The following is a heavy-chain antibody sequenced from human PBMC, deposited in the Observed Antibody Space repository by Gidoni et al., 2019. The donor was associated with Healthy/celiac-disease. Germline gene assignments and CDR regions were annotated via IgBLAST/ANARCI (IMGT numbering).Heavy chain of an antibody. D-gene: IGHD2-2*01. V-gene: IGHV3-33*01. CDR1: GFTFSSYG. J-gene: IGHJ6*02. CDR2: IWYDGSNK. Sequence: QVQLVESGGGVVQPGRSLRLSCAASGFTFSSYGMHWVRQAPGKGLEWVAVIWYDGSNKYYADSVKGRFTISRDNSKNTLYLQMNSLRAEDTAVYYCAREEGYCSSTSCYGGAYYYYGMDVWGQGTTVTVSS. CDR3: AREEGYCSSTSCYGGAYYYYGMDV.